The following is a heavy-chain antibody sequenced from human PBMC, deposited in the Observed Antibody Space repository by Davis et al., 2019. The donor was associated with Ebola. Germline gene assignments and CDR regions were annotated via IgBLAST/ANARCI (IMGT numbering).Heavy chain of an antibody. V-gene: IGHV3-66*01. D-gene: IGHD1-26*01. Sequence: GESLKISCAASGFTVSSNYMSWVHQAPGKGLEWVSVIYSGGSTYYADSVKGRFTISRDNSKNTLYLQMGSLRDEDTAVYYCARDSGSYSSWFDPWGQGTLVTVSS. CDR2: IYSGGST. CDR1: GFTVSSNY. J-gene: IGHJ5*02. CDR3: ARDSGSYSSWFDP.